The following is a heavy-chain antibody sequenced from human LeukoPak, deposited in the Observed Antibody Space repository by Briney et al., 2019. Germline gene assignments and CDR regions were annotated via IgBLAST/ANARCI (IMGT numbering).Heavy chain of an antibody. Sequence: PSETLSLTCAVYGGSFSGYYWSWIRQPAGKGLEWIGRIYTSGSTNYNPSLKSRVTMSVDTSKNQFSLKLSSVTAADTAVYYCARALRNWYFDLWGRGTLVTVSS. CDR3: ARALRNWYFDL. CDR1: GGSFSGYY. D-gene: IGHD5/OR15-5a*01. V-gene: IGHV4-59*10. CDR2: IYTSGST. J-gene: IGHJ2*01.